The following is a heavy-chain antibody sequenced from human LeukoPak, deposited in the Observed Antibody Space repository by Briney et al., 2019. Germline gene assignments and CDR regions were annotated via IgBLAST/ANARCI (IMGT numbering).Heavy chain of an antibody. D-gene: IGHD1-26*01. J-gene: IGHJ4*02. Sequence: GGSLRLSCVASGFTFSSYSMNWVRQAPGKGLEWVSSISSSSSYIYYADSVKGRFTISRDNAKNSLYLQMNSLRAEDTAVYYCARDRSGSYDFDYWGQGTLVTVSS. CDR2: ISSSSSYI. CDR3: ARDRSGSYDFDY. CDR1: GFTFSSYS. V-gene: IGHV3-21*01.